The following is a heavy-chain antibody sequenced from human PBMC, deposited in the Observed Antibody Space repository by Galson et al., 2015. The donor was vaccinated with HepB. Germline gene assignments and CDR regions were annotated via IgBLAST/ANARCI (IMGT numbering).Heavy chain of an antibody. V-gene: IGHV3-21*01. CDR1: GLTFSSYS. J-gene: IGHJ4*02. Sequence: LRLSCAASGLTFSSYSMNWVRQAPGKGLEWVSSISSSSSYIYYADSVKGRFTISRDNAKNSLYLQMNSLRAEDTAVYYCARAEGIQLCVDYWGQGTLVTVSS. CDR2: ISSSSSYI. CDR3: ARAEGIQLCVDY. D-gene: IGHD5-18*01.